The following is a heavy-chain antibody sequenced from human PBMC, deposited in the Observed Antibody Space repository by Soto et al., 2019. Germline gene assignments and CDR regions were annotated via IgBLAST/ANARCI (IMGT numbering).Heavy chain of an antibody. V-gene: IGHV3-21*06. J-gene: IGHJ4*02. CDR3: ARESEDLSTNLDY. Sequence: GGSLRLSCAASGFTFTRYSMNWVRQAPGKGLEWVASISSTTNYIYYGESLKGRLTISRDNAKNSMYLQMNTLRAEDTAVYYCARESEDLSTNLDYWGQGTLVTVSS. CDR2: ISSTTNYI. CDR1: GFTFTRYS.